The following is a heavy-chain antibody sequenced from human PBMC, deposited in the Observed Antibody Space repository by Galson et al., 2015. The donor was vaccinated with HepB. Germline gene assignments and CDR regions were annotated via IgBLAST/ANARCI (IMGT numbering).Heavy chain of an antibody. V-gene: IGHV4-31*03. CDR1: GGSISSGGYY. CDR2: IYYSGST. D-gene: IGHD3-22*01. CDR3: ARATYYDSSGMDV. Sequence: LSLTCTVSGGSISSGGYYWSWIRQHPGKGLEWIGYIYYSGSTYYNPSLKSRVTISVDTSKNQFSLKLSSVTAADTAVYYCARATYYDSSGMDVWGQGTTVTVSS. J-gene: IGHJ6*02.